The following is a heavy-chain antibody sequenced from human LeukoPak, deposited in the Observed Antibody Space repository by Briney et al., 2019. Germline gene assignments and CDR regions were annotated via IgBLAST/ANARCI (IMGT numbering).Heavy chain of an antibody. CDR3: ARRGSGYTEPIDY. J-gene: IGHJ4*02. CDR2: IIPIFGTT. D-gene: IGHD5-12*01. CDR1: GGTFSSYS. V-gene: IGHV1-69*06. Sequence: GASVKVSCKASGGTFSSYSISWVRQAPGQGLEWMGGIIPIFGTTNYAQTFQGRVTITADKSTSTAYMELSSLRSEDTAVYYCARRGSGYTEPIDYWGQGTLVTVSS.